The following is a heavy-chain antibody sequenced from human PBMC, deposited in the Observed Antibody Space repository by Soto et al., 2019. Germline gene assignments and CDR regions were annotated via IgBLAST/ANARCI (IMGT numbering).Heavy chain of an antibody. CDR2: ISGIVGST. CDR1: GFTFSSYW. D-gene: IGHD3-10*01. CDR3: GGSGSYYYGMDV. V-gene: IGHV3-23*01. J-gene: IGHJ6*02. Sequence: PGGSLRLSCAASGFTFSSYWMSWVRQAPGKGLEWVSAISGIVGSTYYADSVKGRFTISRDNSKNTLYLQMNSLRAEDTAVYYCGGSGSYYYGMDVWGQGTTVTVSS.